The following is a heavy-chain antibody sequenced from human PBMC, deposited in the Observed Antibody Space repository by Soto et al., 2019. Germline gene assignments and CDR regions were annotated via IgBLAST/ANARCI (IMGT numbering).Heavy chain of an antibody. V-gene: IGHV2-5*01. CDR1: GFSLSTSGMV. CDR2: IYWNDDK. J-gene: IGHJ4*02. CDR3: AHRTTVTSVDY. Sequence: QITLKESGPTLVKPTQTLTLTCTFSGFSLSTSGMVVGWIRQPPGKAPAWLAFIYWNDDKRSSPSLRSRLTITKDTSKNQVVLIMTNMDPADTATYYCAHRTTVTSVDYWGQGTLVTVSS. D-gene: IGHD4-4*01.